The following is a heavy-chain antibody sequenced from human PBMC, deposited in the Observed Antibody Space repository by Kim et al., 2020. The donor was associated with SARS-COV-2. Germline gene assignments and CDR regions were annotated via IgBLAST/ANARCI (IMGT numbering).Heavy chain of an antibody. Sequence: GGSLRLSCTASGFTFGDYAMSWVRQAPGKGLEWVGFIRSKAYGGTTEYAASVKGRFTISRDDSKSIAYLQMNSLKTEDTAVYYCTRGPDAFDIWGQGTMVTVSS. CDR2: IRSKAYGGTT. CDR3: TRGPDAFDI. J-gene: IGHJ3*02. V-gene: IGHV3-49*04. CDR1: GFTFGDYA.